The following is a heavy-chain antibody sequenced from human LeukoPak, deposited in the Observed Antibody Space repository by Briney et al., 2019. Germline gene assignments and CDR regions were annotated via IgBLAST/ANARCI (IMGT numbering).Heavy chain of an antibody. CDR1: GYTFTSYG. J-gene: IGHJ4*02. V-gene: IGHV1-18*01. Sequence: ASVKVSCKASGYTFTSYGISWVRQAPGQGLEWMGWISAYNGNTNYALKLQGRVTMTTDTSTSTAYMELRSLRSDDTAVYYCARGWVGYDILTGYPLDLDYWGQGTLVTVSS. CDR2: ISAYNGNT. CDR3: ARGWVGYDILTGYPLDLDY. D-gene: IGHD3-9*01.